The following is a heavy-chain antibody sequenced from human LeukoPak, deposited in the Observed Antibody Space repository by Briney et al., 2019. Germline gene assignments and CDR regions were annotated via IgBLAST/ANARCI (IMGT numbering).Heavy chain of an antibody. D-gene: IGHD3-9*01. Sequence: GASVKVSCKASGYTFTSYDINWVRQATGQGLEWMGWMNPNSGNTGYAQKLQGRVTMTRNTTKSTAYMELSSLRSEDTAVYYCARGSRVSTIFRTYWGQGTLVTVSS. CDR2: MNPNSGNT. CDR3: ARGSRVSTIFRTY. V-gene: IGHV1-8*01. J-gene: IGHJ4*02. CDR1: GYTFTSYD.